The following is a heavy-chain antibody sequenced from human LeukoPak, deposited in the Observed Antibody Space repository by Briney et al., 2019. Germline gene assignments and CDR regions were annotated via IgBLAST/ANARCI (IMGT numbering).Heavy chain of an antibody. CDR1: GYAFTGDY. V-gene: IGHV1-2*02. J-gene: IGHJ4*02. CDR3: ARDYNSSSCS. D-gene: IGHD6-13*01. Sequence: ASVKVSCKASGYAFTGDYMRWVRQAPGQGLEWMGWINPNSGGTNYAQKFQGRVTMTRDTSISTAYMELSRLRSDDTAVYYCARDYNSSSCSWGQGTLVTVSS. CDR2: INPNSGGT.